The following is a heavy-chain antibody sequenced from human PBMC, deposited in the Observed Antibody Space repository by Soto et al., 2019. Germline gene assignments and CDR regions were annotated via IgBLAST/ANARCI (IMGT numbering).Heavy chain of an antibody. D-gene: IGHD1-26*01. Sequence: VQLVQSGAEVKQPGSSVKVSCKASGGTFSSYTVTWVRQAPGQGLEWMGGFVPIVGTTDYSQNFQGRLTIPADESATTGYMALSSLTSDDTARYYCAIGSTYSGEFEFWGQGTLVTVSS. CDR2: FVPIVGTT. V-gene: IGHV1-69*01. CDR1: GGTFSSYT. J-gene: IGHJ4*02. CDR3: AIGSTYSGEFEF.